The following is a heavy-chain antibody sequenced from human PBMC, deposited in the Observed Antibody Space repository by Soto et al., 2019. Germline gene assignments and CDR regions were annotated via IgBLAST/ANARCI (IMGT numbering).Heavy chain of an antibody. D-gene: IGHD2-21*02. CDR3: ARGHAYGGNSDAFAI. V-gene: IGHV1-69*15. CDR1: GGTFSTSS. CDR2: ILPIFGTA. Sequence: QVQLVQSGPEVKKPGSSVKVSCKASGGTFSTSSINWVRQAPGQGPEWMGNILPIFGTADYAQKFQGRVTIPAYDSKNTAYMVLRSLLSEDTAVYYCARGHAYGGNSDAFAIWGQGTVVTVSS. J-gene: IGHJ3*02.